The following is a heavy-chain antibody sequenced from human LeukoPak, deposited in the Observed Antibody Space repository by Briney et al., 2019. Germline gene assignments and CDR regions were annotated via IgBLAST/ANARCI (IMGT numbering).Heavy chain of an antibody. CDR3: ARDPYNGNYGDFYYYYMDV. D-gene: IGHD1-26*01. CDR2: ITSSSTYT. J-gene: IGHJ6*03. V-gene: IGHV3-21*01. Sequence: GGSLRLSCAASGFTFDDYGMNWVRQAPGKGLEWVSSITSSSTYTFYADSVKGRFTISRDNAKNSLYLQMNSLRDEDTAIYYCARDPYNGNYGDFYYYYMDVWGKGTTVTISS. CDR1: GFTFDDYG.